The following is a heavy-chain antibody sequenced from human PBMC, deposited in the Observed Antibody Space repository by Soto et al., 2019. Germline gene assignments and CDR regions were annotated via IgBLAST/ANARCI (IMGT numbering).Heavy chain of an antibody. Sequence: WTWIRQQPGKGLEWIGYIYYSGTTYYNPPLKSRVTISVDTSKNQLSLKLSSVTAADTAVYYCARTYYYYYAKDVWGQGTMVTVSS. CDR2: IYYSGTT. J-gene: IGHJ6*02. CDR3: ARTYYYYYAKDV. V-gene: IGHV4-31*02.